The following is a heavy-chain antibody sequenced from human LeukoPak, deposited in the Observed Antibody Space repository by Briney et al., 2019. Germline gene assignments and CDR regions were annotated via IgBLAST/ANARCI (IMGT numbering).Heavy chain of an antibody. V-gene: IGHV3-66*01. CDR2: IYSGGST. J-gene: IGHJ6*03. CDR3: AREAIMITFGGVIVMGYMDV. D-gene: IGHD3-16*02. CDR1: GFTVSSNY. Sequence: GGSLRLSCAASGFTVSSNYMSWVRQAPGKGLEWVSVIYSGGSTYYADSVKGRFTISRDNSKNTLYLQMNSLRAEDTAVYYCAREAIMITFGGVIVMGYMDVWGKGTTVTVSS.